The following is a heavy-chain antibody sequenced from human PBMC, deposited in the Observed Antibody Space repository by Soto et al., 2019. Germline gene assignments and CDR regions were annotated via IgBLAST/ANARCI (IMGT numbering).Heavy chain of an antibody. CDR1: GVFISSGNY. CDR2: IFHGGNT. D-gene: IGHD2-15*01. CDR3: ARARWYDAFDV. J-gene: IGHJ3*01. Sequence: SETLSLTCSVSGVFISSGNYWGWIRKPPGKGLEWIGSIFHGGNTYYNPSLKSRVTISVDMSKNQFSLKLNSVTAADTAVYYCARARWYDAFDVWGQGTVVTVPS. V-gene: IGHV4-38-2*02.